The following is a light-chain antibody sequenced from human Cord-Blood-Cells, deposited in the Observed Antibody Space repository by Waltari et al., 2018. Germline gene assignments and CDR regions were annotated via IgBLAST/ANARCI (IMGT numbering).Light chain of an antibody. J-gene: IGKJ4*01. CDR3: KQSDRTPS. Sequence: DIQMTQSPSSLSASVGDRVTITCRASQSISSYLNWYQQKPGKAPKLLIYAASSLQSGVPSSFSGSGAGTDFTLTISSLQPEDFATYYCKQSDRTPSFGGGTEVEIK. V-gene: IGKV1-39*01. CDR1: QSISSY. CDR2: AAS.